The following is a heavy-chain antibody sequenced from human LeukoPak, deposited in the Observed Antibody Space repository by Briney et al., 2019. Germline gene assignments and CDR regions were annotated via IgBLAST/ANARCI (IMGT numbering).Heavy chain of an antibody. CDR1: GGSISSGGYY. CDR3: ARDRPGYNWNFGFEYFDL. V-gene: IGHV4-61*02. J-gene: IGHJ2*01. Sequence: SETLSLTCTVSGGSISSGGYYWSWIRQPAGKGLEWIGRIYTSGSTNYNPSLKSRVTMSVDTSKNQFSLKLSSVTAADTAVYYCARDRPGYNWNFGFEYFDLWGRGTLVTVSS. CDR2: IYTSGST. D-gene: IGHD1-7*01.